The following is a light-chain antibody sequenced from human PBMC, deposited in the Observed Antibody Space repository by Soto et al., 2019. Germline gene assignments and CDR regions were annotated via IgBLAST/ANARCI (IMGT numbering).Light chain of an antibody. CDR1: QSVSRN. J-gene: IGKJ2*01. V-gene: IGKV3-15*01. CDR3: QQYNNWPYT. CDR2: GVS. Sequence: EILMTQSPATLAVSPGERVALPCRASQSVSRNLAWYQQKSGQAPRLLIYGVSSRATDTPARFRGSGSGTEFTLTISSLQSEDFAVYYCQQYNNWPYTFGLGTKLEMK.